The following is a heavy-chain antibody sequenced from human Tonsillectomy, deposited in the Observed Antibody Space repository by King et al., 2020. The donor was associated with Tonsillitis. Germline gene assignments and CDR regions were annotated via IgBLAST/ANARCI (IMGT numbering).Heavy chain of an antibody. D-gene: IGHD4-11*01. J-gene: IGHJ4*02. Sequence: VQLVESGGGLVQPGGSLRLSCAASGFSFRSYAMTWVRQVPGKGLDWVSTILSNVAYAYYADSVKGRFALPRDNSKNTLYLQMTNLRAEDTAVYYCARSGFSNYGYYFDLWGQGTLVTVSS. V-gene: IGHV3-23*04. CDR1: GFSFRSYA. CDR2: ILSNVAYA. CDR3: ARSGFSNYGYYFDL.